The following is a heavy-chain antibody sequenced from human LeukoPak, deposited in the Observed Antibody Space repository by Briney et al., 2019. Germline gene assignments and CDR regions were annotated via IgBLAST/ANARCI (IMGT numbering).Heavy chain of an antibody. CDR3: ARSYSSSWCAYYFDY. D-gene: IGHD6-13*01. CDR1: GYTFTSYG. J-gene: IGHJ4*02. CDR2: ISAYNGNT. V-gene: IGHV1-18*01. Sequence: ASVKVSCKASGYTFTSYGISWVRQAPGQGLEWMGWISAYNGNTNYAQKLQGRVTMTTDTSTSTAYMELRSLRSDDTAVYYCARSYSSSWCAYYFDYWGQGTLVTVSS.